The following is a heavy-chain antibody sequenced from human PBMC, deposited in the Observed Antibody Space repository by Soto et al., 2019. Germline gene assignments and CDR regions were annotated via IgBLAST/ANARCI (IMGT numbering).Heavy chain of an antibody. V-gene: IGHV3-30*18. CDR1: GFTFSSYG. CDR3: AKDQYIYYYGMDV. D-gene: IGHD6-6*01. CDR2: ISYDGSNK. Sequence: GGSLRLSCAASGFTFSSYGMHWVRQAPGKGLEWVAVISYDGSNKYYADSVKGRFTISRDNSKNTLYLQMNSLRAEDTAVYYCAKDQYIYYYGMDVWGQGTTVTVSS. J-gene: IGHJ6*02.